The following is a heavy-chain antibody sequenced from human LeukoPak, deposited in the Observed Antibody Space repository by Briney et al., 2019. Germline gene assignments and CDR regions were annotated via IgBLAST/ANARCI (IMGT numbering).Heavy chain of an antibody. Sequence: GRSLRLSCAASGFTFSSYAMSWVRQAPGKGLEWVSALSGSGGITYYADSVKGRFTISRDNSKNTLYLQLNSLRAEDTALYYCAKGGRYSEMYYFDYWGQGTLVTVSS. CDR1: GFTFSSYA. CDR3: AKGGRYSEMYYFDY. J-gene: IGHJ4*02. D-gene: IGHD3-9*01. V-gene: IGHV3-23*01. CDR2: LSGSGGIT.